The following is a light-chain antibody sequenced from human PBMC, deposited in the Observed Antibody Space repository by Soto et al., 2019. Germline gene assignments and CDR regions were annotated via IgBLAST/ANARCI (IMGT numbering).Light chain of an antibody. V-gene: IGKV1-8*01. J-gene: IGKJ2*01. CDR3: QQYYSYASYT. CDR1: QGISSY. CDR2: AAS. Sequence: AIRMTQSPSSLSASTGDRVTITCRASQGISSYLAWYQQKPGKAPKLVIYAASTLQSGVPSRFSGSGSGTDFTLTISCLQSEDFATYYCQQYYSYASYTFGQGTKLEIK.